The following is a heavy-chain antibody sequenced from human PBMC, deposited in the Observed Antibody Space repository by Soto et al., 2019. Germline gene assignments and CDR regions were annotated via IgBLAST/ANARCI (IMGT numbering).Heavy chain of an antibody. V-gene: IGHV3-33*01. CDR3: ARAFSGGSSPFDY. J-gene: IGHJ4*02. CDR2: IWYDGSNK. CDR1: GFTFSSYG. Sequence: GGSLRLSCAASGFTFSSYGMHWVRQAPGKGLEWVAVIWYDGSNKYYADSVKGRFTISRDNSKNTLYLQMNSLRAEDTAVYYCARAFSGGSSPFDYWGQGTLVTSPQ. D-gene: IGHD2-15*01.